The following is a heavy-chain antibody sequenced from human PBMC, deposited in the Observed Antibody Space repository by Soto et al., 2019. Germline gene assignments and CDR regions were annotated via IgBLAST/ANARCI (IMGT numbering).Heavy chain of an antibody. J-gene: IGHJ6*02. D-gene: IGHD6-6*01. CDR3: ARAYYRGSSSYYYYYGMDV. CDR1: GGSFSGYY. CDR2: INHSGST. V-gene: IGHV4-34*01. Sequence: SETLSLTCAVYGGSFSGYYWSWIRQPPGKGLEWIGEINHSGSTNYNPSLKSRVTISVDTSKNQFSLKLSSVTAADTAVYYCARAYYRGSSSYYYYYGMDVWGQGTTVTVSS.